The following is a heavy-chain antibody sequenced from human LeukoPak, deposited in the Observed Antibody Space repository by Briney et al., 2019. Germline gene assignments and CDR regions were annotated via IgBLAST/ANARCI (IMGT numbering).Heavy chain of an antibody. D-gene: IGHD3-10*01. CDR2: IYTSGST. Sequence: SETLSLTCTVSGGSISSYYWSWIRQPAGKGLEWIGRIYTSGSTNYNPSLKSRVTMSVDTSKNQFSLKLSSVTAADTAVYYCARDTYYHGSGSYSVDYYYYYMDVWGKGTTVTVSS. J-gene: IGHJ6*03. CDR3: ARDTYYHGSGSYSVDYYYYYMDV. CDR1: GGSISSYY. V-gene: IGHV4-4*07.